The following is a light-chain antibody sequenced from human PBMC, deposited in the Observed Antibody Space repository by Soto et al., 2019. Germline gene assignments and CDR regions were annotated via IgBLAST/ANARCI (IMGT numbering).Light chain of an antibody. J-gene: IGLJ1*01. V-gene: IGLV2-23*01. CDR2: EGS. CDR1: SSDVGSYNL. CDR3: CSYAGSSCYV. Sequence: TQPVSVTGSHVRSRPITCTGTSSDVGSYNLVSWYQQHPGKAPKLMIYEGSKRPSGVSNRFSGSKSGNTASLTISGLQVEEEADYYCCSYAGSSCYVFGTRTKVTVL.